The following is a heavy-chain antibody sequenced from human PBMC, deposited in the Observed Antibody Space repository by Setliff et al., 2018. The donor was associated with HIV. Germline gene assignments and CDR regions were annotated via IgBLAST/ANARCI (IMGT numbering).Heavy chain of an antibody. Sequence: GASVKVSCKASGYTFTSYAIHWVRQAPGERLEWMGWINPGYGNTRYSQKLEGRLTITRDTSANIVFMELSTMTSEYMAVYYCAREGRTYSSRSSWLDRWGQGTLVTLSS. J-gene: IGHJ5*02. CDR1: GYTFTSYA. D-gene: IGHD6-13*01. CDR3: AREGRTYSSRSSWLDR. CDR2: INPGYGNT. V-gene: IGHV1-3*01.